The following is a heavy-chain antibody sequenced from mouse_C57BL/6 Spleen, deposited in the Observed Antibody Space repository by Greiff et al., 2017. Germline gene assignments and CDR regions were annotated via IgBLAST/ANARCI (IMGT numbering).Heavy chain of an antibody. CDR3: ARSRYYGLYYCAMDY. J-gene: IGHJ4*01. CDR1: GYSFTDYN. CDR2: INPNYGTT. V-gene: IGHV1-39*01. Sequence: VQLQQSGPELVKPGASVKISCKASGYSFTDYNMNWVKQSNGKSLEWIGVINPNYGTTSYNQKFKGKATLTVDQSSSTSYMQLNSLTSEGSSVYYCARSRYYGLYYCAMDYWGQGTTVTVAS. D-gene: IGHD1-1*01.